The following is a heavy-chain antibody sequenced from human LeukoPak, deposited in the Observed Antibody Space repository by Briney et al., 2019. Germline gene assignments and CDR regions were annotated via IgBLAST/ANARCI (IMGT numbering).Heavy chain of an antibody. V-gene: IGHV3-7*01. CDR1: GFTFSSYW. Sequence: GGSLRLSCAASGFTFSSYWMSWVRQASGKGLEWVANIKQDGSEIYYVDSVKGRFTISRDNAKNSLFLQMNSLRAEDTAIYYCARDKSSGATFFQHWGQGTLVTVSS. CDR3: ARDKSSGATFFQH. CDR2: IKQDGSEI. J-gene: IGHJ1*01. D-gene: IGHD6-6*01.